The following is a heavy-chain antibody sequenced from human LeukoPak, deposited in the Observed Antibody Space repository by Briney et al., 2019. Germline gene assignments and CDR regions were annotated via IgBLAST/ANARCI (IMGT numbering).Heavy chain of an antibody. CDR2: ISSSSSTI. D-gene: IGHD1-26*01. J-gene: IGHJ4*02. Sequence: PGGSLRLSCAASGFTFSSYSMNWVRQAPGKGLEWVSYISSSSSTIYYADSVEGRFTISRDDAKNSLYLQMNSLRAEDTAVYYCARDGTQWELPTFDYWGQGTLVTVSS. CDR3: ARDGTQWELPTFDY. V-gene: IGHV3-48*04. CDR1: GFTFSSYS.